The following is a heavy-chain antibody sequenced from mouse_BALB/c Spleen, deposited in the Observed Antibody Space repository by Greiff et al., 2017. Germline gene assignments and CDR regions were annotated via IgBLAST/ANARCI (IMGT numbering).Heavy chain of an antibody. CDR2: INPGSGGT. D-gene: IGHD4-1*01. V-gene: IGHV1-54*01. CDR3: ARGNWFYAMDY. CDR1: GYAFTNYL. J-gene: IGHJ4*01. Sequence: VQLQQSGAELVRPGTSVKVSCKASGYAFTNYLIEWVKQRPGQGLEWIGVINPGSGGTNYNGKFKGKATLTADKSSSTAYMQLSSLTSDDSAVYFCARGNWFYAMDYWGQGTSVTVSS.